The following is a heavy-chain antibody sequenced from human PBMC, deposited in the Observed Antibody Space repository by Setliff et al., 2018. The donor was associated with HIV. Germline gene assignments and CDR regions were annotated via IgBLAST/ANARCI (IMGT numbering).Heavy chain of an antibody. CDR2: VYYSGST. CDR3: ARLRGLNLEPFDY. Sequence: SETLSLTCTVSGASIRGFYWGWIRQPPGKGLEWIGSVYYSGSTYYNPSLKSRLTISVDTSTNKFSLKLSSVTAADTAVYYCARLRGLNLEPFDYWGQGTLVTVSS. V-gene: IGHV4-39*01. D-gene: IGHD1-1*01. CDR1: GASIRGFY. J-gene: IGHJ4*02.